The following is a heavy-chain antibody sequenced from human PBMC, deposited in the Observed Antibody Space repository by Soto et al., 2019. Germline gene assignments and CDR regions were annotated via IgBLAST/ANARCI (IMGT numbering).Heavy chain of an antibody. D-gene: IGHD6-6*01. J-gene: IGHJ4*02. V-gene: IGHV4-31*03. Sequence: SVTLSLTCTVSGGSSSSGFYYWSWIRQHPGKGLEWIGYIYYSGSTYYNPSLKSRVTISVDTSKNQFSLKLSSVTAADTAVYYCARAARTARYDYWGQGTLVTVSS. CDR3: ARAARTARYDY. CDR2: IYYSGST. CDR1: GGSSSSGFYY.